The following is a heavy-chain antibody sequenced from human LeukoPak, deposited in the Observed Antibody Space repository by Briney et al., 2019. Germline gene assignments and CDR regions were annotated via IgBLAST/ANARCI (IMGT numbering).Heavy chain of an antibody. Sequence: GASVKVSCKASGYTFTGYYLHWVRQAPGQGLEWMGIIITSGGATQYAQKFQGRVSMTRDTSTSTVYMDLSSLRSEDTAVYYCARFYQYGGGDYWGQGTLVTVSS. V-gene: IGHV1-46*01. CDR3: ARFYQYGGGDY. J-gene: IGHJ4*02. D-gene: IGHD4-23*01. CDR1: GYTFTGYY. CDR2: IITSGGAT.